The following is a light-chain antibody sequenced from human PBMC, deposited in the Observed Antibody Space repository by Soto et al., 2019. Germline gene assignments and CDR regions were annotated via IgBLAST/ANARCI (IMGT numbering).Light chain of an antibody. CDR2: EVS. Sequence: ALTQPASVSGSPGQSITISCTGTNSDVGYDYVSWYQQHPGKAPKLIIYEVSNRPSGASNRFSGSKSGNTASLTISGLQAEDDADYYCSSYTSSSTYVFGTGTKVTVL. J-gene: IGLJ1*01. CDR1: NSDVGYDY. CDR3: SSYTSSSTYV. V-gene: IGLV2-14*01.